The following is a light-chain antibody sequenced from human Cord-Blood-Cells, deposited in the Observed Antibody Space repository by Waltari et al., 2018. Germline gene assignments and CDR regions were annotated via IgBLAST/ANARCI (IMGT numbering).Light chain of an antibody. CDR3: SSYTSSSTLYV. V-gene: IGLV2-14*01. CDR1: STAAGGYNY. Sequence: QSALTQPASVSGSPGQSITISCTGTSTAAGGYNYVSWYQQHPGKAPKLMISDVSNRPSGFSKRFAGSKSGNTASLTISGLQAEYEADYYCSSYTSSSTLYVFGTGTKVTVL. J-gene: IGLJ1*01. CDR2: DVS.